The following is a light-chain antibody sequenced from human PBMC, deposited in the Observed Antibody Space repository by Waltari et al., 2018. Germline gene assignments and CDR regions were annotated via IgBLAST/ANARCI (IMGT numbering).Light chain of an antibody. Sequence: QSVLTQPPSVSAAPGQKVTISCSGHNSNIGGNYVSWYQRLPGTAPKLLVYDSNKRPSAIPDRVSGSKSGTSATLDITGLQTGDEADYYCGTWDNSLNAGVFGGGTKLTVL. CDR3: GTWDNSLNAGV. CDR1: NSNIGGNY. V-gene: IGLV1-51*01. CDR2: DSN. J-gene: IGLJ3*02.